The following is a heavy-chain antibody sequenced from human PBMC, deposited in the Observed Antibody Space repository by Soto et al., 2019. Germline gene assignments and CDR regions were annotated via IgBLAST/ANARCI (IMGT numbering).Heavy chain of an antibody. CDR3: ARANWGDAFDI. J-gene: IGHJ3*02. V-gene: IGHV1-2*04. D-gene: IGHD7-27*01. CDR1: GYTFTGYY. CDR2: INPNSGGT. Sequence: ASVKVSCKASGYTFTGYYMHWVRQAPGQGLEWMGWINPNSGGTNYAQKFQGWVTMTRDTSINTAYMELSRLRSDDTAVYYCARANWGDAFDIWGQGTMVTVSS.